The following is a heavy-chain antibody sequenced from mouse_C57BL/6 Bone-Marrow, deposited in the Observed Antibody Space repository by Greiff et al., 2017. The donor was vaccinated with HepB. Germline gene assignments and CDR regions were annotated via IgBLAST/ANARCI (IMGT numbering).Heavy chain of an antibody. Sequence: QVQLQQPGAELVKPGASVKVSCKASGYTFTSYWMHWVKQRPGQGLEWIGRIHPSDSDTNYNQKFKGKATLTVDTSSSTAYMQLSSLTSEDSAVYYCAIRYYDYDGDYWGQGTTLTVSS. J-gene: IGHJ2*01. V-gene: IGHV1-74*01. CDR3: AIRYYDYDGDY. D-gene: IGHD2-4*01. CDR2: IHPSDSDT. CDR1: GYTFTSYW.